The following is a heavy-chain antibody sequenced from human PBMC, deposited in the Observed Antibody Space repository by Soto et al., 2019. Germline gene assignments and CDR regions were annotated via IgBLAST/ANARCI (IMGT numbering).Heavy chain of an antibody. D-gene: IGHD2-15*01. J-gene: IGHJ4*02. CDR1: GGSISSGGYY. CDR2: IYYSGST. CDR3: ATEVGSSSSYYFDY. V-gene: IGHV4-31*03. Sequence: QVQLQESGPGLVKPSQTLSLTCTVSGGSISSGGYYWSWIRQHPGKVLEWIGYIYYSGSTYYNPSLKRRVTISVYTSKHQFSLKLSSVTAADTAVYYCATEVGSSSSYYFDYWGQGTLVTVSS.